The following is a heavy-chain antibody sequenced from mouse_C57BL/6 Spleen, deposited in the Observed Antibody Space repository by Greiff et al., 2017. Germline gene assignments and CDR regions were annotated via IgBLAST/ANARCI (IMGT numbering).Heavy chain of an antibody. CDR2: INPNNGGT. V-gene: IGHV1-26*01. J-gene: IGHJ3*01. CDR1: GYTFTDYY. D-gene: IGHD2-4*01. Sequence: EVQLQQSGPELVKPGASVKISCKASGYTFTDYYMNWVKQSHGKSLEWIGDINPNNGGTSYNQKFKGKATLTVDKSSSTAYMELRSLTSEDSAVYYCASSYDYDPWFAYWGQGTLVTVSA. CDR3: ASSYDYDPWFAY.